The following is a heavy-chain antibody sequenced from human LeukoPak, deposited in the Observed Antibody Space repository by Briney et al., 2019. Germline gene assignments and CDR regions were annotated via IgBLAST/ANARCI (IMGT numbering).Heavy chain of an antibody. Sequence: PGGSLRLSCAASGSTFSVYAMHWVRQAPGKGLEWVAFISYDGRTQDYADSVKGRFTISTDNYKNTLYLQMNSLRADDTAVYYCARDTVTTSFYFEYWGQGTLVSVSS. CDR3: ARDTVTTSFYFEY. CDR1: GSTFSVYA. J-gene: IGHJ4*02. V-gene: IGHV3-30*04. CDR2: ISYDGRTQ. D-gene: IGHD4-17*01.